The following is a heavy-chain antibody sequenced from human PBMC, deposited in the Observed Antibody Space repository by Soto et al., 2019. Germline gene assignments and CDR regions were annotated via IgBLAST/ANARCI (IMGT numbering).Heavy chain of an antibody. CDR1: GYTFTGYY. J-gene: IGHJ4*02. CDR3: ARDAYSSSSPGLDY. V-gene: IGHV1-2*04. Sequence: ASVKVSCKASGYTFTGYYMHWVRQAPGQGLEWMGWINPNSGGTNYAQKFQGWATMTRDTSISTAYMELSRLRSDDTAVYYCARDAYSSSSPGLDYWGQGTLVTVSS. CDR2: INPNSGGT. D-gene: IGHD6-6*01.